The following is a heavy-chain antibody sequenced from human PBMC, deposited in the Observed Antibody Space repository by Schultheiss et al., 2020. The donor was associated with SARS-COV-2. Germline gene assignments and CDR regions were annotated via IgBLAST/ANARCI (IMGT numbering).Heavy chain of an antibody. CDR3: AKGGAARPLDY. V-gene: IGHV1-69*13. J-gene: IGHJ4*02. D-gene: IGHD6-6*01. CDR2: IIPIFGTA. CDR1: GGTFSSYA. Sequence: SVKVSCKASGGTFSSYAISWVRQAPGQGLEWMGGIIPIFGTANYAQKFQGRVTITADESTSTAYMELSRLRSDDTAVYYCAKGGAARPLDYWGQGTLVTVSS.